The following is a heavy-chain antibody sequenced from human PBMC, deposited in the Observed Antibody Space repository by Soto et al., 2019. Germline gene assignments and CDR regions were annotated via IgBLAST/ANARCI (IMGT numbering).Heavy chain of an antibody. CDR3: ARRPRITGISDPFDY. V-gene: IGHV5-51*01. J-gene: IGHJ4*02. CDR1: GYSFSGYW. D-gene: IGHD1-20*01. CDR2: IYPGDSDT. Sequence: EVQLVQSGAEVKKPGESLKISCKGSGYSFSGYWIGWVRQMPGKGLEWMGVIYPGDSDTRYSPSFQGQVTISADKSISTAYLQWSSLKASDTAMYYCARRPRITGISDPFDYWGQGTLVTVSS.